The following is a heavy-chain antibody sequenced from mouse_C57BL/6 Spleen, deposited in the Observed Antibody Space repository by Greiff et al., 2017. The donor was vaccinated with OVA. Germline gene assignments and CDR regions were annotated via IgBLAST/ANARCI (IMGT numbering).Heavy chain of an antibody. CDR1: GYTLTSYW. V-gene: IGHV1-50*01. CDR3: ARVGSSYRYFDV. CDR2: IDPSDSYT. Sequence: QVQLQQPGAELVKPGASVKLFCKASGYTLTSYWMQWVKQRPGQGLEWIGEIDPSDSYTNYNQKFKGKATLTVDTSTSTAYMQLSRLTSEDSAVYYCARVGSSYRYFDVWGTGTTVTVAS. D-gene: IGHD1-1*01. J-gene: IGHJ1*03.